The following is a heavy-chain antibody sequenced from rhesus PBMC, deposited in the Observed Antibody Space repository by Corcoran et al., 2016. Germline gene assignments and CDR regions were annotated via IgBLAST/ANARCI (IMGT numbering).Heavy chain of an antibody. CDR3: ARSWERYSGYMAY. Sequence: QVKLQQWGEGLVKPSETLSLTCAVYGGSISGYYYWSWIRQAPGKGLEWIGNIYGKSARTHDHPSPKDRVAIAKDPSKYQFSLRVTSGTAADTAVYYCARSWERYSGYMAYWGQGVLVTVSS. CDR2: IYGKSART. V-gene: IGHV4-73*01. J-gene: IGHJ4*01. D-gene: IGHD5-24*01. CDR1: GGSISGYYY.